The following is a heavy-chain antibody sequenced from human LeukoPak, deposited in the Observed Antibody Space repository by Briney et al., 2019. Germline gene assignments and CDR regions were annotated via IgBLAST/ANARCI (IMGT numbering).Heavy chain of an antibody. CDR1: GFIFSSYS. CDR3: ARVGGH. J-gene: IGHJ4*02. V-gene: IGHV3-53*01. CDR2: IYSGGST. D-gene: IGHD3-10*01. Sequence: PGGSLRLSCVASGFIFSSYSMSWVRQAPGKGLESVSVIYSGGSTYYADSVRGRFTISRDNSKNTLYLQMNSLRVEDTAVYYCARVGGHWGQGTLVTVSS.